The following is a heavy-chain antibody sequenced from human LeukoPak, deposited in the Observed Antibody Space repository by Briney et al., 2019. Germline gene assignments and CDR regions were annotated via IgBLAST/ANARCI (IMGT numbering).Heavy chain of an antibody. CDR2: LRYDANNRYDKNND. V-gene: IGHV3-30*02. Sequence: GGSLRLSCVASGVTFDNFGMHRVRQAPGKGLEWVAFLRYDANNRYDKNNDYYAVSVKGRFTISRDNSKNTLYLQMNSLKSEDTAVYYCAKGDYYMEVWGKGATVTVSS. J-gene: IGHJ6*03. CDR3: AKGDYYMEV. CDR1: GVTFDNFG.